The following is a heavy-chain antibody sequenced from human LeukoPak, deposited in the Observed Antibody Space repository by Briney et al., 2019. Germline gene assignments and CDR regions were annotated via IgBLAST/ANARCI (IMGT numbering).Heavy chain of an antibody. J-gene: IGHJ4*02. Sequence: GASVKASCKSSGYTFTSYGISWVRQAPGQGREWMGWISAYNGNTNYAQKLQGRVTMTTATSTAYMELRSLRSDDTAVYYCARDLSGSYYPYFDYWGQGTLVTVSS. CDR2: ISAYNGNT. CDR3: ARDLSGSYYPYFDY. V-gene: IGHV1-18*01. D-gene: IGHD1-26*01. CDR1: GYTFTSYG.